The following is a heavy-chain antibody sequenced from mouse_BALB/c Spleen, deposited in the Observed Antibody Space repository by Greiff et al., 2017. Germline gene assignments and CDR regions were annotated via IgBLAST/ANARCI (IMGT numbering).Heavy chain of an antibody. CDR1: GYTFTSYW. D-gene: IGHD2-1*01. CDR2: INPSNGRT. J-gene: IGHJ4*01. V-gene: IGHV1S81*02. CDR3: ARRDGNYYAMDY. Sequence: QVQLQQSGAELVKPGASVKLSCKASGYTFTSYWMHWVKQRPGQGLEWIGEINPSNGRTNYNEKFKSKATLTVDKSSSTAYMQLSSLTSEDSAVYYCARRDGNYYAMDYWGQGTSVTVSS.